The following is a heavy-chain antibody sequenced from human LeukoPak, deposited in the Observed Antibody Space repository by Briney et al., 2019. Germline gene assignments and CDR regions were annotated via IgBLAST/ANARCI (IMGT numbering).Heavy chain of an antibody. CDR2: TSDRGDYT. V-gene: IGHV3-23*01. J-gene: IGHJ1*01. CDR1: GFTFTSYS. D-gene: IGHD3-22*01. CDR3: AADRERDPSCYYLV. Sequence: PGGSLRLSCAASGFTFTSYSMSWVRQAPGKGLERVSGTSDRGDYTYYADSVKGRFTISRDNSKNTLFLQMNSLRAEDSAVYYCAADRERDPSCYYLVGGQGTLITVSS.